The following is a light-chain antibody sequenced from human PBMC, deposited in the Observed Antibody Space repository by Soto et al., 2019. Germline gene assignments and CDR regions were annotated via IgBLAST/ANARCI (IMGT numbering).Light chain of an antibody. CDR1: SRDVGGYNF. CDR3: SSYTSSSTLV. V-gene: IGLV2-14*01. Sequence: QSVLTQPASVSGSPGQSITISCTGTSRDVGGYNFVSWYQQHQGKAPKLMIYDVSNRPSGVSNRFSGSKSGNTASLTISGLQAEDEADYYCSSYTSSSTLVFGGGTKLTVL. CDR2: DVS. J-gene: IGLJ3*02.